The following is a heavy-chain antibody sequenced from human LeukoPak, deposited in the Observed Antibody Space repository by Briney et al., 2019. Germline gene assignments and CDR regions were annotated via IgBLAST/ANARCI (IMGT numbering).Heavy chain of an antibody. CDR3: ARLRRTAVTTYNYYHYMDV. CDR1: GGSISSTSYQ. V-gene: IGHV4-39*01. Sequence: SETLSLTCTVSGGSISSTSYQWGWLRQPPGRGLEWIGNIYFGGNTYYNPSLNYRVTVSVDTSKNQFSLQLSSVTAADTAVYYCARLRRTAVTTYNYYHYMDVWSKGTTVTVSS. CDR2: IYFGGNT. D-gene: IGHD4-11*01. J-gene: IGHJ6*03.